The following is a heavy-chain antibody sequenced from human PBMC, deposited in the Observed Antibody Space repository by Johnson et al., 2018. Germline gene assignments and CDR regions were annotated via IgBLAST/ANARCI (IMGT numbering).Heavy chain of an antibody. CDR3: ARRPMGYCSCGSCSLSYYDYYMDV. Sequence: QVQLVESGGGVVQPGRSLRLSCAASGFTFSSYGMHWVRQAPGKGLEWVAVIWYDGSNKYYADSVKGRFTISRDNSKNTLYLQMNSLRAEDTGVYYCARRPMGYCSCGSCSLSYYDYYMDVWGKWTTVTVSS. CDR1: GFTFSSYG. J-gene: IGHJ6*03. D-gene: IGHD2-15*01. V-gene: IGHV3-33*01. CDR2: IWYDGSNK.